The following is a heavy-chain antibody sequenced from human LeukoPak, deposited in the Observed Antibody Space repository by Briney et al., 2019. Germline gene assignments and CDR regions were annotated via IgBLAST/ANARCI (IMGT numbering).Heavy chain of an antibody. V-gene: IGHV4-34*01. Sequence: KTSETLSLTCTVSGGSISSYYWSWIRQPPGKGLEWIGEINHSGSTNYNPSLKSRGTISVDTSKNQFSLKLSSVTAADTAVYYCARGLIVWGGIAAAASYYYYYMDVWGKGTTVTVSS. CDR2: INHSGST. CDR3: ARGLIVWGGIAAAASYYYYYMDV. J-gene: IGHJ6*03. D-gene: IGHD6-13*01. CDR1: GGSISSYY.